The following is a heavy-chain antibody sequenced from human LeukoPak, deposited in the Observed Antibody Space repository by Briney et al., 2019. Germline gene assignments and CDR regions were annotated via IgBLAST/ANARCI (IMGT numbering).Heavy chain of an antibody. CDR2: ISSSSGYI. J-gene: IGHJ4*02. CDR1: GFTFSDYT. CDR3: ARDFAYSRLDS. D-gene: IGHD6-13*01. V-gene: IGHV3-21*04. Sequence: GGSLRLSCAASGFTFSDYTMNWVRQAPGKGLGWVSSISSSSGYIYYADSVKGRFTISRDNAENSLYLQMNSLRAEDTALYYCARDFAYSRLDSWGQGTLVTVSS.